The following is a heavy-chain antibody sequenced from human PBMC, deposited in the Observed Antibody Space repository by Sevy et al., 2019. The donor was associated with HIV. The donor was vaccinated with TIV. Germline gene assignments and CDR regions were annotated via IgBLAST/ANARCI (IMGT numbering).Heavy chain of an antibody. CDR3: ARDLRGYALRYYYYGMDV. J-gene: IGHJ6*02. CDR2: TYYRSKWYN. V-gene: IGHV6-1*01. CDR1: GDSVSSNSAA. D-gene: IGHD1-1*01. Sequence: SQTLSLTCAISGDSVSSNSAAWNWIGQSPSRGLEWLGRTYYRSKWYNDYAVSVKSRITINPDTSKNQFSLQLNSVTPEDTAVYYCARDLRGYALRYYYYGMDVWGQGTTVTV.